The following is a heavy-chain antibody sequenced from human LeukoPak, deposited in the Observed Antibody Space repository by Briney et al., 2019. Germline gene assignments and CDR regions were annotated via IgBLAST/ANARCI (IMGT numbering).Heavy chain of an antibody. D-gene: IGHD6-13*01. V-gene: IGHV3-30-3*01. Sequence: LRLSCAASGFTFSSYAMHWVRQAPGKGLEWVAVISYDGSNKYYADSVKGRFTISRDNSKNTLYLQMNSLRAEDTAVYYCARAGNDSSSWYFDLWGRGTLVTVSS. CDR3: ARAGNDSSSWYFDL. CDR1: GFTFSSYA. J-gene: IGHJ2*01. CDR2: ISYDGSNK.